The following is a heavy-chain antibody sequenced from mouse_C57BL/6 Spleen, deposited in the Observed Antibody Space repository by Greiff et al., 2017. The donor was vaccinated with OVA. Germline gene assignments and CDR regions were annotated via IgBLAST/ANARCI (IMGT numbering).Heavy chain of an antibody. V-gene: IGHV1-82*01. CDR2: LYPGDGDT. D-gene: IGHD2-10*02. Sequence: SGPELVKPGASVKISCKASGYAFSSSWMNWVKQRPGKGLEWIGRLYPGDGDTNYNGKFKGKATLTADKSSSTAYMQRSSLTSEDSAVYFCARQGYGNYWYFDVWGTGTTVTVSS. CDR1: GYAFSSSW. CDR3: ARQGYGNYWYFDV. J-gene: IGHJ1*03.